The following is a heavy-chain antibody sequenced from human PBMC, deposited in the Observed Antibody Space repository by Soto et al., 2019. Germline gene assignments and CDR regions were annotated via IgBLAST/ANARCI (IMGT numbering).Heavy chain of an antibody. CDR3: AKDVISGDGFWLMDH. CDR1: GFTFSAYA. J-gene: IGHJ4*02. Sequence: GGSLRLSCAASGFTFSAYAMTWVRQAPGKGLESVSGIYGNGAGIQYADSVRGRFTISRDNSKNTLYPQMNSLRAEDTAVYYCAKDVISGDGFWLMDHWGQGTLVTVSS. V-gene: IGHV3-23*01. CDR2: IYGNGAGI. D-gene: IGHD2-21*02.